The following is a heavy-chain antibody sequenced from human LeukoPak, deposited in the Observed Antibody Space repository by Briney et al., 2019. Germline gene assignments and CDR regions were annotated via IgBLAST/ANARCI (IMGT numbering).Heavy chain of an antibody. CDR3: ARVGKLRFLEWPLYFDY. CDR1: GGSFSGYY. Sequence: SETLSLTCAVYGGSFSGYYWSWIRQPPGKGLEWIGEINHSGSTYFNPSLKSRVTISVDTSKNQFSLKLSSVTAADTAVYYCARVGKLRFLEWPLYFDYWGQGTLVTVSS. CDR2: INHSGST. V-gene: IGHV4-34*01. D-gene: IGHD3-3*01. J-gene: IGHJ4*02.